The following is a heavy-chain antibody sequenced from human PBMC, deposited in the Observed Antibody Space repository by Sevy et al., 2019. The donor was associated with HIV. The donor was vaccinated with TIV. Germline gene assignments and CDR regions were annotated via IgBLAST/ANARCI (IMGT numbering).Heavy chain of an antibody. CDR1: GGSITSLY. CDR2: IYYNGHI. CDR3: AGENAWGRGYS. J-gene: IGHJ4*02. V-gene: IGHV4-59*08. Sequence: SETLSLTCTVSGGSITSLYWNWIRQPPGKGLEWIANIYYNGHINYNPSLKSRFTLSLDTSKNRFSLRRSSVTAADTAMYYCAGENAWGRGYSWGQGTLVTVSS. D-gene: IGHD1-26*01.